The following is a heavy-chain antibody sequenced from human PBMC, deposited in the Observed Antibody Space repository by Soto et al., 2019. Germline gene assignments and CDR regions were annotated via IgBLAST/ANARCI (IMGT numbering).Heavy chain of an antibody. CDR1: GFTFSDYA. V-gene: IGHV3-30*04. Sequence: GGSLRLSCAASGFTFSDYAIYWVRQAPGKGLEWVAFISYDGRDKYYADSVKGRFTISRDNSRNTLYLQMNSLRADDTAVYYCARDLGRYSPRYCFDFWGQGTLVTVSS. D-gene: IGHD3-10*01. CDR3: ARDLGRYSPRYCFDF. CDR2: ISYDGRDK. J-gene: IGHJ4*02.